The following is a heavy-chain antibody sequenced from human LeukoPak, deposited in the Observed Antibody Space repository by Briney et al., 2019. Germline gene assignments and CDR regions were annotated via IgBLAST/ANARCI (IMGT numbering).Heavy chain of an antibody. CDR3: ARIPRGSGWSFLDF. D-gene: IGHD6-19*01. CDR1: GFSFSSYW. Sequence: GGSLRLSCAASGFSFSSYWISWVRQAPGKGLEWVANIQSDGSMQQYVDSVKGRLTISRDNAKNSLYLQMNSLRAEDTAVYYCARIPRGSGWSFLDFWGQGTLITVTS. V-gene: IGHV3-7*01. J-gene: IGHJ4*02. CDR2: IQSDGSMQ.